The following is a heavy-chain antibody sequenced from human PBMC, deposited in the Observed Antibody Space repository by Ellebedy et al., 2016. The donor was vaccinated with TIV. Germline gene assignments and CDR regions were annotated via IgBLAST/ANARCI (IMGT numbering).Heavy chain of an antibody. CDR1: GYTFTSYG. V-gene: IGHV1-46*01. Sequence: ASVKVSCKASGYTFTSYGLSWVRQAPGQGLEWMGIINPSGGSTSYAQKFQGRVTMTRDMSTSTVYMELSSLRSEDTAVYYCAREGGGYSSSWYVEYFDYWGQGTLVTVSS. CDR3: AREGGGYSSSWYVEYFDY. J-gene: IGHJ4*02. D-gene: IGHD6-13*01. CDR2: INPSGGST.